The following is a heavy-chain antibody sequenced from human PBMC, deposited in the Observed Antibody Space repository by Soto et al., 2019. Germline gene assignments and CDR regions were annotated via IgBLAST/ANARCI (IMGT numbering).Heavy chain of an antibody. CDR2: ISSSSSTI. J-gene: IGHJ5*02. D-gene: IGHD3-3*01. CDR1: GFTFSSYS. V-gene: IGHV3-48*02. CDR3: ARESRFLEWLSLNWFDP. Sequence: GSLRLSCAASGFTFSSYSMNWVRQAPGKRLEWVSYISSSSSTIYYADSVKGRFTISRDNAKNSLYLQMNSLRDEDTAVYYCARESRFLEWLSLNWFDPWGQGTRVTVSS.